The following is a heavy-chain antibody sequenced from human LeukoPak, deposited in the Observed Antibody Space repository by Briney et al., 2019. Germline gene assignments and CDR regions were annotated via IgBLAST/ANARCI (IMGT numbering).Heavy chain of an antibody. J-gene: IGHJ4*02. D-gene: IGHD6-13*01. CDR3: TKDRSSTWYGDFDY. V-gene: IGHV3-9*01. CDR2: ISWNSGYI. Sequence: GGSLRLSCTASGFTFEDYAMHWVRHLPGKGLEWVSGISWNSGYIDYADSVKGRFTISRDNAKNSLYLQMNSLRADDTALYYCTKDRSSTWYGDFDYWGQGVLVTVSS. CDR1: GFTFEDYA.